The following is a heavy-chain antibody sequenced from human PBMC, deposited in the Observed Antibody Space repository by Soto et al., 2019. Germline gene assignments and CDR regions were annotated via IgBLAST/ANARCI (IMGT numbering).Heavy chain of an antibody. CDR1: GFTFSRYA. CDR3: GRDCGDYDFLDY. V-gene: IGHV3-30-3*01. CDR2: ISYDGSDK. J-gene: IGHJ4*02. D-gene: IGHD4-17*01. Sequence: QVQLVESGGGVVQPGRSLRLSCAASGFTFSRYAIHWVRQAPGKGLEWVAVISYDGSDKYYADSVKGRFTISRDNSKNTLYLQMKSLRGDDTAVYYCGRDCGDYDFLDYWGQGTLVTVSS.